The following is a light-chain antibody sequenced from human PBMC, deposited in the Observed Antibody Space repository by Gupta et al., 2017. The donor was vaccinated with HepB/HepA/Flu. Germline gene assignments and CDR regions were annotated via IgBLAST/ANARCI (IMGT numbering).Light chain of an antibody. Sequence: DIQMTQSPSTLSASVGDRVTITCRASQSISSWLAWYQQKPGKAPKVLIYKASNLESGVPSRFSGSGSGTEFTLTISSLQPDDSATYYCQHDNSYSTTFGQGTKVEIK. CDR2: KAS. J-gene: IGKJ1*01. CDR1: QSISSW. CDR3: QHDNSYSTT. V-gene: IGKV1-5*03.